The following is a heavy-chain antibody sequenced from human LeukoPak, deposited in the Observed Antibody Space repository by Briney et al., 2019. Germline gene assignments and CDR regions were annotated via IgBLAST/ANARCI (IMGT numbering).Heavy chain of an antibody. Sequence: GRSLRLSCAASGFTFSSYAMHWVRQAPGKGLEWVAVISYDGSNKYYADSVKGRFTISRDNSKNTLYLQMNSLRAEDTAVYYCVRDWRGGSNKYYYGMDVWGKGTTVTVSS. CDR3: VRDWRGGSNKYYYGMDV. J-gene: IGHJ6*04. CDR2: ISYDGSNK. V-gene: IGHV3-30*04. D-gene: IGHD3-10*01. CDR1: GFTFSSYA.